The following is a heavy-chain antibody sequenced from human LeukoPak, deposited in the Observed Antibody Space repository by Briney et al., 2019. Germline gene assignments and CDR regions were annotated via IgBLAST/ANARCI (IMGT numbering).Heavy chain of an antibody. CDR1: GFTFSSYS. D-gene: IGHD2-2*01. Sequence: GGSLRLSCAASGFTFSSYSRNWVRQAPGKGLEGGSYISSSSSYIYYADSVKGRFTISRDNAKNSLYLKMNSLRAEDTAVYYCARDLVPAAPYYYGMDVWGQGTTVTVSS. CDR3: ARDLVPAAPYYYGMDV. J-gene: IGHJ6*02. CDR2: ISSSSSYI. V-gene: IGHV3-21*01.